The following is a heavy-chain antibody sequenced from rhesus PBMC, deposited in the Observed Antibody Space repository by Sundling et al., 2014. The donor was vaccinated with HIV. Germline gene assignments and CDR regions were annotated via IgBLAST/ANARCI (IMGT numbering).Heavy chain of an antibody. D-gene: IGHD2-33*01. J-gene: IGHJ4*01. CDR2: IYGRSINT. Sequence: QVQVQESGPGLVKPSETLSLTCTVSGDSISGGHGWSWIRQPPGKGLEWIGYIYGRSINTNYNPSLKSRVTISTDTSNNQFSLRLNSVTAADTAVYYCARDVRTLGYWGQGVLVTVSS. V-gene: IGHV4-127*01. CDR1: GDSISGGHG. CDR3: ARDVRTLGY.